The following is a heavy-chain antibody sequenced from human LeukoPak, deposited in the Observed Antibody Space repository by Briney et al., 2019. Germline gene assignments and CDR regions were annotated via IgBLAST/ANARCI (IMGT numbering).Heavy chain of an antibody. J-gene: IGHJ4*02. D-gene: IGHD6-19*01. Sequence: SVTVSCMASVYTFTGYYMHWVRQAPGQGLEWMGWINPNSGGTNYAQMFQGRVTITRDTSISTAYMELSRLRSGDTAVYYCARDHRLDEGYFDYWGQGTLVTVSS. CDR1: VYTFTGYY. CDR2: INPNSGGT. CDR3: ARDHRLDEGYFDY. V-gene: IGHV1-2*02.